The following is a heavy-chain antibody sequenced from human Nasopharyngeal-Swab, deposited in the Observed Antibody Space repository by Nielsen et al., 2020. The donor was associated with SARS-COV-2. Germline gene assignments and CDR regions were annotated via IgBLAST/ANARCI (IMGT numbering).Heavy chain of an antibody. D-gene: IGHD2-2*01. J-gene: IGHJ4*02. Sequence: GGSLRLSCAAPGFTFSSHWMHWVRQAPGKGLVWVSRISEDGSITTYADSVKGRFTISRDNAKNTLFLQMHSLRADDTAIYYCASQLGHPDSWGQGTLVTVSS. CDR2: ISEDGSIT. CDR3: ASQLGHPDS. CDR1: GFTFSSHW. V-gene: IGHV3-74*01.